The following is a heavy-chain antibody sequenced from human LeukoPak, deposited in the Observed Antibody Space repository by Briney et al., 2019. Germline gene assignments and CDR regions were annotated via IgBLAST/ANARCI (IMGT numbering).Heavy chain of an antibody. Sequence: ASVKVSCKASGYTFTSYFIHWVRQAPGQGLEWMGVINPGGGSTSYAQKFQGRVTMTRDTSTTAIYMELSSLRSEDTALYFCARVPDSYGYDAFDIWGQGTMVTVSS. CDR1: GYTFTSYF. CDR3: ARVPDSYGYDAFDI. CDR2: INPGGGST. D-gene: IGHD5-18*01. V-gene: IGHV1-46*01. J-gene: IGHJ3*02.